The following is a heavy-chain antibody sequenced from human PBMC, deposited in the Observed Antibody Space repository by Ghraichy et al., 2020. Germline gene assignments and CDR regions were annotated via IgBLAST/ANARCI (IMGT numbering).Heavy chain of an antibody. J-gene: IGHJ4*02. D-gene: IGHD3-9*01. V-gene: IGHV3-23*01. CDR2: ISGSGGST. Sequence: LSLTCAASGFTFSSYAMSWVRQAPGKGLEWVSAISGSGGSTYYADSVKGRFTISRDNSKNTLYLQMNSLRAEDTAVYYCAKASDDILTGYYLTFDYWGQGTLVTVSS. CDR1: GFTFSSYA. CDR3: AKASDDILTGYYLTFDY.